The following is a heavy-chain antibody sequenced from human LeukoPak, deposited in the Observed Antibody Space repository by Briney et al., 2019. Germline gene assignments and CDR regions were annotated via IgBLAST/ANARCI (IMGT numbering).Heavy chain of an antibody. J-gene: IGHJ4*02. CDR1: GGSISSSSYY. CDR3: ARQSGYCSSTSCYTSVGIDY. D-gene: IGHD2-2*02. Sequence: SETLSLTCTVSGGSISSSSYYWGWIRQPPGKGLEWIGSIYYSGSTYYNPSLKSRVTISVDTSKNQFSLKLSSVTAADTAVYYCARQSGYCSSTSCYTSVGIDYWGQGTLVTVSS. CDR2: IYYSGST. V-gene: IGHV4-39*01.